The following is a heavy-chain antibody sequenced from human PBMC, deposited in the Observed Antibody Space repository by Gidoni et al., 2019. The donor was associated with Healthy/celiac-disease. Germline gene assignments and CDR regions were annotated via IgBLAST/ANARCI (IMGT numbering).Heavy chain of an antibody. CDR2: ISGSGCST. CDR1: GFTFISYA. CDR3: AKPSVRGVIITSLGY. D-gene: IGHD3-10*01. Sequence: EVQLLESGGGLLHPVGALRLLFAAYGFTFISYAMSWVRQAQGKGVEWGSAISGSGCSTYYADSVKGRFTISRDTAKNTLYLQMNSLRAEDTAVYYCAKPSVRGVIITSLGYWGQGTLVTVSS. J-gene: IGHJ4*02. V-gene: IGHV3-23*01.